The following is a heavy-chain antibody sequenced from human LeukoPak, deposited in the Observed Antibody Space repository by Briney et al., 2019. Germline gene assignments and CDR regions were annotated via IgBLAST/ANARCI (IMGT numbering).Heavy chain of an antibody. J-gene: IGHJ4*02. CDR2: VHHSGSI. V-gene: IGHV4-38-2*02. CDR3: ARVRPGIAATGTWAAPV. Sequence: SETLSLTCTVSGYSISSGYWWGCIRQPPGMGLEWIGSVHHSGSIYYNPSFKSRVTISVDTSKNQFSLKLSSVTAADTAVYYCARVRPGIAATGTWAAPVWGQGTLVTVSS. CDR1: GYSISSGYW. D-gene: IGHD6-13*01.